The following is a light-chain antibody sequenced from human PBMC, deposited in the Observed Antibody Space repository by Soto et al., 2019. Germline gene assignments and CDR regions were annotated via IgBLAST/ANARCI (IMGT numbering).Light chain of an antibody. Sequence: QSALTQPASVSGSPGQSITISCTGTSSDVGSYRYVSWYQQHPGKAPKLMIYDVTNRPSGVSNRFSGSKSGNKASLTISGLQAEDGADYYCSSYTTTTMSFGGGTKLTVL. CDR3: SSYTTTTMS. CDR2: DVT. CDR1: SSDVGSYRY. V-gene: IGLV2-14*01. J-gene: IGLJ2*01.